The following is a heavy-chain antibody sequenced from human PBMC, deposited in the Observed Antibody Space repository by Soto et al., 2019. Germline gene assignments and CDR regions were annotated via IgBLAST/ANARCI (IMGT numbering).Heavy chain of an antibody. V-gene: IGHV4-34*01. CDR3: ARVEQLVRGYFDY. D-gene: IGHD6-6*01. CDR1: GGSFSGYY. CDR2: INHSGST. J-gene: IGHJ4*02. Sequence: SETLSLTCAVYGGSFSGYYWSWIRQPPGKGLEWIGEINHSGSTNYNPSLKSRVTISVDTSKNQFSLKLSSVTAADTAVYYCARVEQLVRGYFDYWGQGTLVTVS.